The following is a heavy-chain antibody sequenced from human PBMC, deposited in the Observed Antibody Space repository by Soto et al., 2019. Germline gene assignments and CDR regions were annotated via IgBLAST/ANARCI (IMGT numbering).Heavy chain of an antibody. J-gene: IGHJ4*02. Sequence: SETLSLTCTVSGGSISSYYWNWLRQPPGKGLEWIGYIYFSGSTNYNPSLKSRVTMSVDASKNQFSLKLSPVTAADTAVYYCARRIAAAGTDHFDSWGQGTLVTVSS. CDR2: IYFSGST. CDR1: GGSISSYY. CDR3: ARRIAAAGTDHFDS. V-gene: IGHV4-59*01. D-gene: IGHD6-13*01.